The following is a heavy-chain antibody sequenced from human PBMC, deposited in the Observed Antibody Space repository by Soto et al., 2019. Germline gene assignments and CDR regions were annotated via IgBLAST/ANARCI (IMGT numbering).Heavy chain of an antibody. Sequence: XATLTLTCTVSGGSISSYYWSWIRQPPGKGLEWIGYIYYSGSTNYNPSLKSRATISVDTSKNQFSLKLSSVTAADTAVYYCARVRIAVAGTVIDYWGQGTLVTVSS. J-gene: IGHJ4*02. CDR2: IYYSGST. V-gene: IGHV4-59*01. CDR1: GGSISSYY. CDR3: ARVRIAVAGTVIDY. D-gene: IGHD6-19*01.